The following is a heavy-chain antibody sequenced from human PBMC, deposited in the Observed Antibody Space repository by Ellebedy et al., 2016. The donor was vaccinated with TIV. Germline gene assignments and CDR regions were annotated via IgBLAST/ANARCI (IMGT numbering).Heavy chain of an antibody. D-gene: IGHD1-1*01. CDR1: GFTFKYNG. Sequence: GESLKISCVASGFTFKYNGMHWVRQAPGKGLEWVAFIRSDGTEEYYADSMKGRFTISRDNSKNTLYLQVDSLRPEDTAVYYCAKDLHWKLRYYGMDVWGQGTSVIVSS. V-gene: IGHV3-30*02. CDR3: AKDLHWKLRYYGMDV. CDR2: IRSDGTEE. J-gene: IGHJ6*02.